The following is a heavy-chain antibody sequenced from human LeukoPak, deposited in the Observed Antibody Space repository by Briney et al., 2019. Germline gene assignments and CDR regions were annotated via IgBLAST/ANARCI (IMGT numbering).Heavy chain of an antibody. Sequence: PSETLSLTCAVYGGSFSGYYWTWIRQPPGKGLEWIGEINHSGSTNYNPSLKSRVSTSVDTSKNQFSLNLRSVTAADTAVYYCARRLPRGGWFDPWGQGTLVTVSS. V-gene: IGHV4-34*01. J-gene: IGHJ5*02. CDR1: GGSFSGYY. CDR2: INHSGST. D-gene: IGHD3-10*01. CDR3: ARRLPRGGWFDP.